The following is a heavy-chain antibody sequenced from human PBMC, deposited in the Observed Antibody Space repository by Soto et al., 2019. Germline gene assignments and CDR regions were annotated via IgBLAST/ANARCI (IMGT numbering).Heavy chain of an antibody. CDR2: MNPNSANT. CDR3: ARRGLRHDFDY. Sequence: QVQLGQSGAEVKKPGASVKVSCKASGYTFGSYDINWVRQATGQGLEWMGWMNPNSANTGYAQKFQGRVTMTWNTFISTAYMELSSLTSEDTAVYYCARRGLRHDFDYWGQGTLVTVSS. CDR1: GYTFGSYD. D-gene: IGHD3-10*01. J-gene: IGHJ4*02. V-gene: IGHV1-8*01.